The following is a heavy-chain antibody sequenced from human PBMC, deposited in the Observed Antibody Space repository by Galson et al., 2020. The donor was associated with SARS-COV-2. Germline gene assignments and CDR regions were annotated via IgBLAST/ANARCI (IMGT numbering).Heavy chain of an antibody. CDR2: IHTSGST. CDR3: AKGPVAGTGF. J-gene: IGHJ4*02. CDR1: GGSISSGGYY. V-gene: IGHV4-61*02. D-gene: IGHD6-19*01. Sequence: SETLSLTCTVSGGSISSGGYYWSWVRQPAGKGLEWIGRIHTSGSTDYNPSLKSRVTISLDMSKNHFSLTLTSVTAADTAVYYCAKGPVAGTGFWGPGTLVTVSS.